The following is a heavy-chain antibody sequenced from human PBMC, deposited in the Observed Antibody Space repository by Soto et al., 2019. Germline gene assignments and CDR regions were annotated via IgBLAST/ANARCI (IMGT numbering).Heavy chain of an antibody. J-gene: IGHJ4*02. CDR3: ARVTISWYYFDT. CDR1: GGYISSGGYY. Sequence: SETLSLTCTASGGYISSGGYYWSWVRQQPGKGLEWIGYIYYSGTAEYNPSLESRVAISLDASKRHFSLRMNSVTAADTAVYYCARVTISWYYFDTWGQGTLVTVSS. CDR2: IYYSGTA. V-gene: IGHV4-31*03.